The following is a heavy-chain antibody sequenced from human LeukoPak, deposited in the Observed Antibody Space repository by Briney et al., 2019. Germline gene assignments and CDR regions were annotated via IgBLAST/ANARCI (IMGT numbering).Heavy chain of an antibody. CDR3: AKAGTGTNMIFDY. V-gene: IGHV3-74*01. J-gene: IGHJ4*02. CDR2: ITNDGSST. Sequence: GGSLRLSCAASGLTFSSHWMHWVRQAPGKGLVWVSRITNDGSSTTYADSVKGRFTISRDTSKNTLYLQMYSLRAEDTAVYYCAKAGTGTNMIFDYWGQGPLVPVSS. D-gene: IGHD1-1*01. CDR1: GLTFSSHW.